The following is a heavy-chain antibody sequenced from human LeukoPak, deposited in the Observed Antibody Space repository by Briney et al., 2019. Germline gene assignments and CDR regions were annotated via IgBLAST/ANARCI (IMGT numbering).Heavy chain of an antibody. V-gene: IGHV3-21*01. CDR2: ISSSSSYI. CDR3: ATMADYDYVWGSYRHDAFDI. CDR1: GFTFSSYS. J-gene: IGHJ3*02. Sequence: GGSLRLSCAASGFTFSSYSMNWVRQAPGKGLEWVSSISSSSSYIYYADSVKGRFTISRDNAKNSLYLQMTSLRAEDTAVYYCATMADYDYVWGSYRHDAFDIWGQGTMVTVSS. D-gene: IGHD3-16*02.